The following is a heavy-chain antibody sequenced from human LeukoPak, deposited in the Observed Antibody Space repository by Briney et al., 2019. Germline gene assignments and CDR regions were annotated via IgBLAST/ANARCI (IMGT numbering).Heavy chain of an antibody. D-gene: IGHD6-6*01. Sequence: GGSLRLSCVASGLTFSSHWMSWVRQAPGKGLEWVANIGQDGSEKYYVHSVKGRFTISRDNAKNSLYLQMDSLRAEDTAVYYCARSCEQLARRNWFDPWGQGTLVTVSS. V-gene: IGHV3-7*03. CDR3: ARSCEQLARRNWFDP. J-gene: IGHJ5*02. CDR1: GLTFSSHW. CDR2: IGQDGSEK.